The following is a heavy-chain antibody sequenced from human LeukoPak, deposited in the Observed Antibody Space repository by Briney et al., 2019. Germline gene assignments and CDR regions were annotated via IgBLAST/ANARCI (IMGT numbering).Heavy chain of an antibody. D-gene: IGHD1-1*01. J-gene: IGHJ4*02. V-gene: IGHV3-48*04. CDR2: IVGSSSNI. CDR3: ATDSPETAAFDY. CDR1: GFSFSTYS. Sequence: DPGGSLRLSCTASGFSFSTYSMIWVRQAPGKGLEGVSYIVGSSSNIYYADSVKGRFTISRDNAKNSLYLQMDSLRAEDTAVYYCATDSPETAAFDYWGQGTLVTVSS.